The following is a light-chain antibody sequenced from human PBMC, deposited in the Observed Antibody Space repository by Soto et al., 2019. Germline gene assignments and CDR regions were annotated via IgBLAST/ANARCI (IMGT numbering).Light chain of an antibody. CDR1: SSNIGAGYD. CDR3: QSYDSSLSGFYV. CDR2: GNS. V-gene: IGLV1-40*01. J-gene: IGLJ1*01. Sequence: QSVLTQPPSVSGAPGQRVTICCTGSSSNIGAGYDVHWYQQLPGTAPKLLIYGNSNRPSGVPDRFSGSKSGTSASLAITGLQAEDEADYYGQSYDSSLSGFYVFGTGTKLTVL.